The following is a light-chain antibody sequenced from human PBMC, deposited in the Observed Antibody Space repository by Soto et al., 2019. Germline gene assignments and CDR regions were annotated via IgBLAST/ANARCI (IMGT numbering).Light chain of an antibody. J-gene: IGKJ3*01. CDR2: DAS. Sequence: EIVLTQSPATLSLSPGERATLSCRASQNVSTYLAWYQQKPGQGPRLLIYDASNRATGIPARFSGSGSGTDFTLTISSLEPEDFAVYYCQQRTNWLTFGPGTKVDI. CDR1: QNVSTY. CDR3: QQRTNWLT. V-gene: IGKV3-11*01.